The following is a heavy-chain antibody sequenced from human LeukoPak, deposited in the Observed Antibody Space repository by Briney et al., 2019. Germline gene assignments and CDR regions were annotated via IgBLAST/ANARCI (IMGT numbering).Heavy chain of an antibody. CDR1: SGSLTSYY. Sequence: SETLSLTCTVSSGSLTSYYWSWIRQPPGKALEYIGYIYYSGSTSYNPSLKSRVTISIDTSKNQFSLKLSSVTAADTAVYYCARHYNSGTYPLDYWGQGTLVTVSP. D-gene: IGHD1-26*01. J-gene: IGHJ4*02. V-gene: IGHV4-59*08. CDR2: IYYSGST. CDR3: ARHYNSGTYPLDY.